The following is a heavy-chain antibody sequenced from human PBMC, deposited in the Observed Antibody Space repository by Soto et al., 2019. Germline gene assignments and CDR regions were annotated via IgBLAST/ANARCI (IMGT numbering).Heavy chain of an antibody. CDR3: ARDGDDSSGYDDAFDI. CDR2: IYYSGST. V-gene: IGHV4-31*03. D-gene: IGHD3-22*01. J-gene: IGHJ3*02. Sequence: SETLSLTCTVSGGSISSGGYYWSWIRQHPGKGLEWIGYIYYSGSTYYNPSLKSRVTISVDTSKNQFSLKLSSVTAADTAVYYGARDGDDSSGYDDAFDIWGQGTMVT. CDR1: GGSISSGGYY.